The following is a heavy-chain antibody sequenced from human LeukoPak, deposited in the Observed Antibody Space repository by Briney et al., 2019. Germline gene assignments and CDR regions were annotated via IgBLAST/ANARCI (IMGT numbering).Heavy chain of an antibody. CDR1: GGSISSSSYY. V-gene: IGHV4-39*01. J-gene: IGHJ6*03. CDR2: MYYSGST. D-gene: IGHD2-21*02. CDR3: ARLAYCGGDCYSPRYFYYMDV. Sequence: PSETLSLTCTVSGGSISSSSYYWGWIRQPPGKGLEWIGSMYYSGSTYYNPSLKSRVTISVDTSKNQFSLKLSSVTAADTAVYYCARLAYCGGDCYSPRYFYYMDVWGKGTTVTISS.